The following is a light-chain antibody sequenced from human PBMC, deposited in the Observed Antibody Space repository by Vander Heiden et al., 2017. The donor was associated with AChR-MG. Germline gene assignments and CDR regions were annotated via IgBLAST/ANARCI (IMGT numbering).Light chain of an antibody. CDR1: QSISSY. CDR3: QKSYSTFT. CDR2: AAS. J-gene: IGKJ5*01. Sequence: DIQMTQSPSSLSASVGDRVTITCRASQSISSYLNWYQQKPGKAPKVLIYAASSLQSGVPSRFSGSGSGTDFTLNISSLQPEDFATYYCQKSYSTFTFGQGTRLEIK. V-gene: IGKV1-39*01.